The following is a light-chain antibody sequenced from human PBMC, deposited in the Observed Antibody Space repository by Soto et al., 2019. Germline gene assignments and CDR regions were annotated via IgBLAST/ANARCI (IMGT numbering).Light chain of an antibody. CDR3: QQYDSYPVT. Sequence: AIRMTQSPSSFSASIGDRVTITCRASQGISTSLAWYQQKPGKAPKFLIYAASTLQSGVPSRFSGSGSGTDFTLTISCMQSEDFGTYYCQQYDSYPVTFGPGNKVDVK. J-gene: IGKJ3*01. CDR1: QGISTS. CDR2: AAS. V-gene: IGKV1-8*01.